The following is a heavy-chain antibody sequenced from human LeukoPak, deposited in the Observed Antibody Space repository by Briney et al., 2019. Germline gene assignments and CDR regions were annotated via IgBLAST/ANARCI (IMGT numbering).Heavy chain of an antibody. CDR1: GYTFTGYY. V-gene: IGHV1-2*02. J-gene: IGHJ3*02. Sequence: ASVKVSCKASGYTFTGYYMHWVRQAPGQGLEWMGWINPNSGGTNYAQKFQGRVTMTRDTSISTAYMELSRLRSDDTAVYYSARERDEEALGAFDIWGQGTMVTVSS. D-gene: IGHD7-27*01. CDR2: INPNSGGT. CDR3: ARERDEEALGAFDI.